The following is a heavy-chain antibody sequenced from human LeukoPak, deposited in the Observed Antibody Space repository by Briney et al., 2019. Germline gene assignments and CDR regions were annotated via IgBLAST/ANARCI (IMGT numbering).Heavy chain of an antibody. CDR1: GYSISSGYY. CDR3: ARHTRAVACSDY. V-gene: IGHV4-38-2*01. J-gene: IGHJ4*02. CDR2: IYHSGST. D-gene: IGHD2-15*01. Sequence: KPSETLSLTCAVSGYSISSGYYWGWIRQPPGKGLEWIGSIYHSGSTYYNPSLKSRVTISVDTSKNQFSLKLSSVTAADTAVYYCARHTRAVACSDYWGQGTLVTVSS.